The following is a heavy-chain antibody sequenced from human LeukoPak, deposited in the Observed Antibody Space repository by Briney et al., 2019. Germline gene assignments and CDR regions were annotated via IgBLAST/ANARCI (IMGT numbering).Heavy chain of an antibody. V-gene: IGHV1-2*02. Sequence: ASVKVSCKASGYTFTGYYMHWVRQAPGQGLEWMGWINPNSGGTNYAQKFQGRVTMTRDTSISTAYMELSRLRSDDTAVYYCAGHYDSSGYYNAYFQHWGQGTLVTVSS. CDR2: INPNSGGT. CDR1: GYTFTGYY. J-gene: IGHJ1*01. D-gene: IGHD3-22*01. CDR3: AGHYDSSGYYNAYFQH.